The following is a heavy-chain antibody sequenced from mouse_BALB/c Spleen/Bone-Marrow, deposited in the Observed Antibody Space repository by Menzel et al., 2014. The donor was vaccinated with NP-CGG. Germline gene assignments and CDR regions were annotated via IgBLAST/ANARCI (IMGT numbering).Heavy chain of an antibody. CDR1: GYTFTSYW. CDR3: TRYGNSHYYAVDY. V-gene: IGHV1-69*02. D-gene: IGHD1-1*01. J-gene: IGHJ4*01. Sequence: QVQLQQSGAELVRPGASVKLSCRASGYTFTSYWINWVKQRPGQGLEWIGNIYPSDTYTNYNQRFKDKATLTVDKSSSTAYMQLSSPTSEDSAVYYCTRYGNSHYYAVDYWGRGTSVTVSS. CDR2: IYPSDTYT.